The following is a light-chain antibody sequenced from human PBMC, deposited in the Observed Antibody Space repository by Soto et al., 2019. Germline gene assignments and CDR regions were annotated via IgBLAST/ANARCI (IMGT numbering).Light chain of an antibody. CDR1: RSDVGSYNL. CDR3: CSYGGISTYV. J-gene: IGLJ1*01. CDR2: EVS. Sequence: QSVLPQPASVSGSPGQSITISCTGTRSDVGSYNLVSWYQQHPGKAPKLMIYEVSKRPSGVSNRFSGSKSANTASLTISGLQADDEADYYCCSYGGISTYVFGTGTKVTVL. V-gene: IGLV2-23*02.